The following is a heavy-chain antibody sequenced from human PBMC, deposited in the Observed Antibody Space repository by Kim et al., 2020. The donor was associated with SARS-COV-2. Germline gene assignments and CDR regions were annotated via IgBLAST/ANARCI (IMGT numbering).Heavy chain of an antibody. CDR1: GGSISSSSYY. CDR3: ARHDGYSSSWPGRKFAMKYYFDY. D-gene: IGHD6-13*01. J-gene: IGHJ4*02. Sequence: SETLSLTCTVSGGSISSSSYYWGWIRQPPGKGLEWIGSIYYSGSTYYNPSLKSRVTISVDTSKNQFSLKLSSVTAADAAVYYCARHDGYSSSWPGRKFAMKYYFDYCAREPWSPSPQ. V-gene: IGHV4-39*01. CDR2: IYYSGST.